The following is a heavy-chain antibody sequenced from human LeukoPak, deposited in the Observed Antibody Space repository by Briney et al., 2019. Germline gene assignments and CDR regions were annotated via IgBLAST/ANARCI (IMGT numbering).Heavy chain of an antibody. CDR3: AEITMIRGFDY. D-gene: IGHD3-10*01. J-gene: IGHJ4*02. Sequence: GGSLRPSCAASGFTFSSYGMSWVRQAPGKGLEWVSSISSSGSSTYYADSVKGRFTISRDNSKNTVYLQMNSLRAEDTAVYYCAEITMIRGFDYWGQGTLVTVSS. CDR1: GFTFSSYG. V-gene: IGHV3-23*01. CDR2: ISSSGSST.